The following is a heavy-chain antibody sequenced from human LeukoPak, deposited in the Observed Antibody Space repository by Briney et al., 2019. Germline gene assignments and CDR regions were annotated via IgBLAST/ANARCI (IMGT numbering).Heavy chain of an antibody. D-gene: IGHD6-13*01. Sequence: GASVKVSCKASGYTFTSYGISWVRQAPGQGLEWMGWISAYNGNTNYAQKLQGRVTMTTDTSTSTAYMELRSLRSDDTAVYYCARGASSSWYPTGLDWRPKVKWYLDLWGRGTLVTVSS. CDR2: ISAYNGNT. J-gene: IGHJ2*01. CDR3: ARGASSSWYPTGLDWRPKVKWYLDL. CDR1: GYTFTSYG. V-gene: IGHV1-18*01.